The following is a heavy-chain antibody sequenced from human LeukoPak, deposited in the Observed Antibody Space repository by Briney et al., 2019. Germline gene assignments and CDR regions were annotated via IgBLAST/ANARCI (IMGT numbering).Heavy chain of an antibody. J-gene: IGHJ3*02. V-gene: IGHV3-33*01. Sequence: LPGGSLRLSCAASGFTFSSYGMHWVRQAPGKGLEWVAVIWYDGSNKYYADSVKGRFTISRDNSKNTLYLQMNRPRAEDTAVYYCARERAQWELLNCLSIWGQGTMVTVSS. CDR2: IWYDGSNK. D-gene: IGHD1-26*01. CDR1: GFTFSSYG. CDR3: ARERAQWELLNCLSI.